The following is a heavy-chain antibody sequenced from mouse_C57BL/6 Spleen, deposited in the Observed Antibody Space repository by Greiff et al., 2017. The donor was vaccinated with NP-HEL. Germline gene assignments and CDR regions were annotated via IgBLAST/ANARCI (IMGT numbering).Heavy chain of an antibody. V-gene: IGHV1-18*01. CDR2: INPNNGGT. J-gene: IGHJ4*01. D-gene: IGHD1-1*01. CDR1: GYTFTDYN. CDR3: ARKITTVVATGRYDVDY. Sequence: EVQLQQSGPELVKPGASVKIPCKASGYTFTDYNMDWVKQSHGKSLERIGDINPNNGGTISNQKFKGKDTLTVDKSSSTGYMALRRLTSEDTAVYYCARKITTVVATGRYDVDYWSQGASVTVSS.